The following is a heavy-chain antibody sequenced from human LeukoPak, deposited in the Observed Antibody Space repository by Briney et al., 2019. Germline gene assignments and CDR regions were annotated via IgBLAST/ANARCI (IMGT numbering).Heavy chain of an antibody. V-gene: IGHV5-51*01. J-gene: IGHJ6*03. Sequence: GASLKISCKGSGSSFSSNWIGWVRQLPGKGLEWMGVIYPGDSDTTYSPSFQGQVTISADKSINTAYLQWSSLKASDTAMYYCARVITSSHYYYYMDAWGKGTTVTVSS. D-gene: IGHD2-2*01. CDR1: GSSFSSNW. CDR2: IYPGDSDT. CDR3: ARVITSSHYYYYMDA.